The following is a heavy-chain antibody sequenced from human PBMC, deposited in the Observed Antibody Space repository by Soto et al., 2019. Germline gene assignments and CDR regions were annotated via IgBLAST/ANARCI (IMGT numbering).Heavy chain of an antibody. CDR1: GFTFSSYW. V-gene: IGHV3-7*01. D-gene: IGHD6-13*01. CDR3: ARAPGIAAAGNPHY. CDR2: IKQDGSEK. J-gene: IGHJ4*02. Sequence: GGSLRLSCAASGFTFSSYWMSWVRQAPGKGLEWVANIKQDGSEKYYVDSVKGRFTISRDNAKNSLYLQMNSLRAEDTAVYYCARAPGIAAAGNPHYWGQGTLVTVS.